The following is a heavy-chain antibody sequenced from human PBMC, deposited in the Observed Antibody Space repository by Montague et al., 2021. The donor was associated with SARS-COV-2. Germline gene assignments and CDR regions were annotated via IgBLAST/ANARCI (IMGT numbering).Heavy chain of an antibody. J-gene: IGHJ4*02. V-gene: IGHV4-59*03. CDR2: LHHSGAT. CDR3: AASLGGRYYWTDYYFDY. D-gene: IGHD3-10*01. Sequence: SETLSLTCAVTGASMSPYHWSWIRQPQGKGLEWIGNLHHSGATNYNPSLESRVTMSVDTSKNQFSLNLISVTAADTAVDFCAASLGGRYYWTDYYFDYWGQGILVTVSA. CDR1: GASMSPYH.